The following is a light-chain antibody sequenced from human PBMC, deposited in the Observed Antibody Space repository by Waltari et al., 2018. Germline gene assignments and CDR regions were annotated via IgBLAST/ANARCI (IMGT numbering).Light chain of an antibody. V-gene: IGLV1-44*01. CDR2: NYS. J-gene: IGLJ3*02. CDR3: AAWDGRLNGWV. CDR1: TSNFGSDT. Sequence: QSVLTQPPSASGTPGQRVTISCSGSTSNFGSDTLCWYQQLPGTAPQLIIYNYSQRPSGVPDRFSGSKSGTSASLAISGLQSDDEGDYYCAAWDGRLNGWVFGGGTKLSVL.